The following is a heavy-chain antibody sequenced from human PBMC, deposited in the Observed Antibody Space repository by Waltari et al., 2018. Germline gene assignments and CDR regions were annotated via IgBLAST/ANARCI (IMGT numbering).Heavy chain of an antibody. Sequence: QVQLQQWGAGLLKPSETLSLTCAVYGWSFRGYYWSWIRQPPGKGLEWIGEINHSGSTNYNPSLKSRVTISVDTSKNQFSLKLSSVTAADTAVYYCARGYKTPLYGRFDPWGQGTLVTVSS. CDR2: INHSGST. CDR3: ARGYKTPLYGRFDP. J-gene: IGHJ5*02. V-gene: IGHV4-34*01. CDR1: GWSFRGYY. D-gene: IGHD4-17*01.